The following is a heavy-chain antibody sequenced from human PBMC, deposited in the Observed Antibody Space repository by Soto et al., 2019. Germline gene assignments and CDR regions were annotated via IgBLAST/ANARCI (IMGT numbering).Heavy chain of an antibody. V-gene: IGHV4-4*02. CDR2: IYHGGNT. J-gene: IGHJ4*02. CDR3: ASHLIMPGTRGFDY. D-gene: IGHD1-1*01. Sequence: QVQLQESGPGLVKPSGTLSLTCAISSGSITSSNWWSWVRQPPGKGLEWIGEIYHGGNTNYNPSLKSRLTISVDRSQNQFSLGLNSVTAADTAVYFCASHLIMPGTRGFDYWGQGSLVTVSS. CDR1: SGSITSSNW.